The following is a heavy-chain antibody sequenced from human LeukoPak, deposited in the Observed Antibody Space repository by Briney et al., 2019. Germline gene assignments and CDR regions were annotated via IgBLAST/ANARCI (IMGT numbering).Heavy chain of an antibody. J-gene: IGHJ4*02. V-gene: IGHV3-30*02. CDR3: VKDSKRWKTYYYESGSHYFDY. CDR1: GFTFDDYA. D-gene: IGHD3-10*01. CDR2: IRYDGSNK. Sequence: PGGSLRLSCAASGFTFDDYAMHWVRQAPGKGLEWVAFIRYDGSNKYYADSVQGRFTISRDNSKNTLYLQMNSLRAEDTAVYYCVKDSKRWKTYYYESGSHYFDYWGQGTLVTVSS.